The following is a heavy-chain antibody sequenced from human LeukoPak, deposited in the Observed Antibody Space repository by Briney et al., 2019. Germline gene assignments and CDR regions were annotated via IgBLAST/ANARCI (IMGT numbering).Heavy chain of an antibody. J-gene: IGHJ5*02. Sequence: SVKVSCKASGGTFSSYAISWVRQAPGQGLEWMGGIIPIFGTANYAQKFQGRVTITADESTSTAYMELSSLRSEDTAVYYCARGRTLIGYYGSGSSGWFDPWGQGTLVTVSS. CDR3: ARGRTLIGYYGSGSSGWFDP. CDR2: IIPIFGTA. V-gene: IGHV1-69*13. D-gene: IGHD3-10*01. CDR1: GGTFSSYA.